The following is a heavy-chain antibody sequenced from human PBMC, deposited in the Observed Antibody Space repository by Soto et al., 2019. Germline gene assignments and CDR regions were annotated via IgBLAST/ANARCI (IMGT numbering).Heavy chain of an antibody. V-gene: IGHV1-46*01. J-gene: IGHJ5*02. CDR1: GYTLTSYY. D-gene: IGHD4-17*01. CDR3: ARVPSGDYWFDP. CDR2: INPSGGST. Sequence: GASVKVSCKERGYTLTSYYMQSGGQASGQGLEWMGIINPSGGSTSYAQKFQGRVTMTRDTSTSTVYMELSSLRSEDTAVYYCARVPSGDYWFDPWGQGTLVTVSS.